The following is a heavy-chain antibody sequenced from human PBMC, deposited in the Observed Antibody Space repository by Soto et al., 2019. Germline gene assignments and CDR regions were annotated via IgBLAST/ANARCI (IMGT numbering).Heavy chain of an antibody. CDR3: ATPLGRIVVPAVIHCSGGSCYDLYAFDI. Sequence: SSVKVSCKASGGTFSSYAISWVRQAPGQGLEWMGGIIPIFGTANYAQKFQGRVTITADESTSTAYMELSSLRSEDTAVYYCATPLGRIVVPAVIHCSGGSCYDLYAFDIWG. D-gene: IGHD2-15*01. V-gene: IGHV1-69*13. J-gene: IGHJ3*02. CDR1: GGTFSSYA. CDR2: IIPIFGTA.